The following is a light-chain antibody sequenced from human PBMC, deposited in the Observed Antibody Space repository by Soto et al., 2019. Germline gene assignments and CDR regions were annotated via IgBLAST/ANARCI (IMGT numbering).Light chain of an antibody. J-gene: IGKJ4*01. CDR3: QHRSNWPPVT. CDR1: QSVSSY. Sequence: EIVLTQSPATLSLSPGERATLSCRASQSVSSYLAWYQQKPGQAPRLLIYDASNRATGIPARFSGSGSGTGFKLTITSLEREDVAIYYYQHRSNWPPVTFGGGTKVEIK. V-gene: IGKV3-11*01. CDR2: DAS.